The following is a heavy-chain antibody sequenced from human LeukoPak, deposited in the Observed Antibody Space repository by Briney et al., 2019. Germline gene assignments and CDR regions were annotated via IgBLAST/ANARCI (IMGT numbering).Heavy chain of an antibody. CDR2: ISGSGGST. CDR3: AKAGILSGEYYFDY. V-gene: IGHV3-23*01. Sequence: QAGGSLRLSCAASGFTFSSYGMSWVRQAPGKGLEWVSAISGSGGSTYYADSVKGRFTISRDNSRNTLYLQMNSLRAEDTAVYYCAKAGILSGEYYFDYWGQGTLVTVSS. CDR1: GFTFSSYG. D-gene: IGHD3-10*01. J-gene: IGHJ4*02.